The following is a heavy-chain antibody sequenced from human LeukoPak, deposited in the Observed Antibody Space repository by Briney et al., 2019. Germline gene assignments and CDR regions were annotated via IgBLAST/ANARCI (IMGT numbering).Heavy chain of an antibody. J-gene: IGHJ1*01. CDR3: AKAGCSGGSCYSWYFQH. D-gene: IGHD2-15*01. CDR1: GFTFSSYG. V-gene: IGHV3-30*02. Sequence: PGGSLRLSCAASGFTFSSYGMHWVRQAPGKGLEWVAFIRYDGSNKYYADSVKGRFTISRDNSKNTLYLQMNSLRAEDTAVYYCAKAGCSGGSCYSWYFQHWGQGTLVTVSS. CDR2: IRYDGSNK.